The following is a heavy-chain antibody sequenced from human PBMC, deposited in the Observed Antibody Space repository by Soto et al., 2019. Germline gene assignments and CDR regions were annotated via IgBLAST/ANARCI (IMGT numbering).Heavy chain of an antibody. CDR2: ISSSSSYI. CDR3: ARVDRGDYLWYYYYGMDV. Sequence: PGGSLRLSCAASGFTFSSYSMNWVRQAPGKGLEWVSSISSSSSYIYYADSVKGRFTISRDNAKNSLYLQMNSLRAEDTAVYYCARVDRGDYLWYYYYGMDVWGQGTTVTVSS. CDR1: GFTFSSYS. J-gene: IGHJ6*02. D-gene: IGHD4-17*01. V-gene: IGHV3-21*01.